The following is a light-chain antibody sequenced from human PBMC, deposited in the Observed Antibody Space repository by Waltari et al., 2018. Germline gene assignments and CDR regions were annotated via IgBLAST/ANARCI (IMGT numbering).Light chain of an antibody. CDR1: SSDVGGYNY. CDR2: DVN. Sequence: QSALTQPASVSGSPGQSITISCTGTSSDVGGYNYVSWYQQHPGKAPKLRLYDVNNRPSGVSNRFSGSKSGNTASLTISGLQAEDEADYYCSSFTSSSTWVFGGGTKLTVL. J-gene: IGLJ3*02. CDR3: SSFTSSSTWV. V-gene: IGLV2-14*01.